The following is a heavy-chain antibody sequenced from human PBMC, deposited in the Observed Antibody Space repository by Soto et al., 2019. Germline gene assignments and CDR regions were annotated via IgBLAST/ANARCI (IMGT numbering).Heavy chain of an antibody. CDR2: ISAYNGST. CDR3: ARGPLPDCSGGSCYQGDYYYYGMDV. V-gene: IGHV1-18*01. J-gene: IGHJ6*02. Sequence: ASVKVSCKASGYTFTSYGISWVRQAPGQGLEWMGWISAYNGSTNYAQKLQGRVTMTTDTSTSTAYMELRSLRSDDTAVYYCARGPLPDCSGGSCYQGDYYYYGMDVWGQGTTVTVSS. CDR1: GYTFTSYG. D-gene: IGHD2-15*01.